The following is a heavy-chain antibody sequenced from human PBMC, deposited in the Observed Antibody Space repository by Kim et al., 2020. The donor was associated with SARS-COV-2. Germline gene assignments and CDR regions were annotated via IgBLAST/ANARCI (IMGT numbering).Heavy chain of an antibody. V-gene: IGHV4-34*01. CDR3: ARNDFWSGLTAMYVFDV. J-gene: IGHJ3*01. CDR2: INDSGKI. D-gene: IGHD3-3*01. Sequence: SETLSLTCGVHGGSFSGYFWSWIRQTPGKGLEWIGEINDSGKINYNPSLKSGVTLSLDKSKNQFSLNFGSVTAAETALYYCARNDFWSGLTAMYVFDVWG. CDR1: GGSFSGYF.